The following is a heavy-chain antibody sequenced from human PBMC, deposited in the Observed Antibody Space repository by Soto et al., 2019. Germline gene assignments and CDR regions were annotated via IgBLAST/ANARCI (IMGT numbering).Heavy chain of an antibody. CDR3: ARGGDSSGYYYASDY. V-gene: IGHV4-4*07. D-gene: IGHD3-22*01. CDR1: GGSISSYY. Sequence: QVQLQESGPGLVKPSETLSLTCTVSGGSISSYYWSWIRQPAGKGPEWIGHIHSSGSSNYNPSLKSRVTMSVDSSKNQFSLKLSSLTAADTAVYYCARGGDSSGYYYASDYWGQGTLVTVSS. J-gene: IGHJ4*02. CDR2: IHSSGSS.